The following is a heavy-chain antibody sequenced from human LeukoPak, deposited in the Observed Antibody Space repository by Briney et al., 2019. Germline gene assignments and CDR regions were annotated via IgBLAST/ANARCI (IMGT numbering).Heavy chain of an antibody. CDR1: GASINSDTYY. CDR3: ARAVGDIVATMSY. D-gene: IGHD5-12*01. J-gene: IGHJ4*02. CDR2: HSHSGSA. V-gene: IGHV4-39*07. Sequence: SETLSLTCTASGASINSDTYYWGWIRQPPGKGLEWIGTHSHSGSAYYNPSLRSRITMSLDTSENQLSLKLYSVTAADTAVYYCARAVGDIVATMSYWGQGTLVTVSS.